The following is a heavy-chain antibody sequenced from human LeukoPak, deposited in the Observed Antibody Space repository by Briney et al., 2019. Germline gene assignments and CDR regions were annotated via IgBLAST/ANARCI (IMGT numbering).Heavy chain of an antibody. CDR1: GFTFSSYG. D-gene: IGHD6-19*01. V-gene: IGHV3-23*01. J-gene: IGHJ4*02. CDR3: AKDHLPGIVVADRDY. Sequence: GGSLRLSCAASGFTFSSYGMSWARQVPGKGLEWVSAISGSGGTTYYADSVKGRFTISRDNSKNTLYLQINSLRDEDTAVYYCAKDHLPGIVVADRDYWGQGTLVTVSS. CDR2: ISGSGGTT.